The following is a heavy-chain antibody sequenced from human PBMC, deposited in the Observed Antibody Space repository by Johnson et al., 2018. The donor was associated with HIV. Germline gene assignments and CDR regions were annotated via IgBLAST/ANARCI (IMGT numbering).Heavy chain of an antibody. CDR2: ISYDGSNK. D-gene: IGHD3-22*01. Sequence: QVQLVESGGGVVQPGRSLRLSCAASGFTFSSYAMHWVRQAQGKGLEWVAVISYDGSNKYYADSVNGRFTISRDNSKNTLYLQMNSLRAEDTAVYYCAKDVGNYWPNAFDVWGQGTMLTVSS. J-gene: IGHJ3*01. CDR1: GFTFSSYA. CDR3: AKDVGNYWPNAFDV. V-gene: IGHV3-30*04.